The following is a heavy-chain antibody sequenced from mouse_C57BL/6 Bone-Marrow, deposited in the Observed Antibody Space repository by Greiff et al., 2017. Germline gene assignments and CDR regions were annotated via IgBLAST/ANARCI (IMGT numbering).Heavy chain of an antibody. J-gene: IGHJ2*01. Sequence: VQLQQSGAELVRPGASVKLSCKASGYTFTDSYINWVKQRPGQGLEWIARLYPGSGNTYYNEKFKGKATLTAEKSSSTAYMQLSSLTSEDSAVYFCARAYSFDYWGQGTTLTVSS. V-gene: IGHV1-76*01. CDR3: ARAYSFDY. CDR2: LYPGSGNT. CDR1: GYTFTDSY.